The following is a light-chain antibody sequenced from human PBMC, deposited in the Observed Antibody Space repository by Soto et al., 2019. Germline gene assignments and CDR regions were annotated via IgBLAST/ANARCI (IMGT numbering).Light chain of an antibody. CDR2: DVF. CDR1: QDISKY. Sequence: DIQMTQSASSLPASVGDTVTISCQASQDISKYLNWFQQKPGKAPKLLIYDVFNVETGVPSRFSGRGSGTDFTLIIRNLQPEDFATYYRQQYDRLPITFGGGTKVDI. J-gene: IGKJ4*01. CDR3: QQYDRLPIT. V-gene: IGKV1-33*01.